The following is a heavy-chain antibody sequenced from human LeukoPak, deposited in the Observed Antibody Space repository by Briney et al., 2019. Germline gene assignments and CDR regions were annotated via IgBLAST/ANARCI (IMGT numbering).Heavy chain of an antibody. J-gene: IGHJ5*02. CDR1: GFTFSSYS. CDR3: ARGKKYYYDSSGPAFDP. CDR2: ISSSSSYI. D-gene: IGHD3-22*01. V-gene: IGHV3-21*01. Sequence: GGSLRLSCAASGFTFSSYSMNWVRQAPGKGLEWVSSISSSSSYIYYADSAKGRFTISRDNAKNSLYLQMNSLRAEDTAVYYCARGKKYYYDSSGPAFDPWGQGTLVTVSS.